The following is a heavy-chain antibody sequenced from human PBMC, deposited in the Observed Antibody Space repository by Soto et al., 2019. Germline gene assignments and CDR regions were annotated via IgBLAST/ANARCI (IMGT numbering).Heavy chain of an antibody. CDR2: VNHSGTT. CDR3: ARGIGYCSSINCYSSRRLRFDS. J-gene: IGHJ4*02. D-gene: IGHD2-2*01. Sequence: SETLSLTCAVYGGSFSGYYWTWIRQSPEKGLEWIGEVNHSGTTYYNPSLKTRVTISVYTPKNQFSLKMSSVTAADTAVYYCARGIGYCSSINCYSSRRLRFDSWGQGTLVTVSS. CDR1: GGSFSGYY. V-gene: IGHV4-34*01.